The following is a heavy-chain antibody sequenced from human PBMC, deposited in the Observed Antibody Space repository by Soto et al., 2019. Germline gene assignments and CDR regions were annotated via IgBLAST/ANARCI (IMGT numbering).Heavy chain of an antibody. CDR2: ISSKGGST. D-gene: IGHD3-10*02. CDR1: GFTFSTYA. V-gene: IGHV3-64D*06. CDR3: VKGLDVNLNWFDP. Sequence: SLRLSCSASGFTFSTYAMHWVRQAPGKGLEYVSAISSKGGSTYYADSVKGRFIISRDNSKNTLYLQMSSLGVQDTAVYYCVKGLDVNLNWFDPWGQGTLVTVSS. J-gene: IGHJ5*02.